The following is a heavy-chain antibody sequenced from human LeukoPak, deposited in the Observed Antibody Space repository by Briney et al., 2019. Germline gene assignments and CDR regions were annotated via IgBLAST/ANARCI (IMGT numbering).Heavy chain of an antibody. D-gene: IGHD3-22*01. CDR1: GFTFSSYE. Sequence: PGGSLRLSCAASGFTFSSYEMNWVRQAPGKGLEWVSLISWDGDTTYYADSVKGRFTSSRDNSKNSLFLQMNSLRTEDTALYYCAKARGLIGGAFDIWGQGTMVTVSS. V-gene: IGHV3-43*01. CDR2: ISWDGDTT. J-gene: IGHJ3*02. CDR3: AKARGLIGGAFDI.